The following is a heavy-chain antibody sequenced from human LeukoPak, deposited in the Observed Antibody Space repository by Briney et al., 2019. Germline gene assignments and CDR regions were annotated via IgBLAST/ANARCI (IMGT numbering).Heavy chain of an antibody. CDR3: ARSGNYYDLSGYSDY. CDR1: GFTFSSYA. Sequence: PGGSLRLSCAASGFTFSSYAMSWVRQAPGKGLEWVSAISGSGGSTYYADSVKGRFTISRDNSKNTLYLQMNSLRAEDTAVYYCARSGNYYDLSGYSDYWGQGTLVTVSS. J-gene: IGHJ4*02. D-gene: IGHD3-22*01. CDR2: ISGSGGST. V-gene: IGHV3-23*01.